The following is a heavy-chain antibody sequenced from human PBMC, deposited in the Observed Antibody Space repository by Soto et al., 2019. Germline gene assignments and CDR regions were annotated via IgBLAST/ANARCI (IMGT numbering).Heavy chain of an antibody. CDR1: GGTIKTYT. D-gene: IGHD2-21*01. Sequence: VQFVQSGAELKKPGSSVRVSCRASGGTIKTYTLSWVRQAPGQGLEWMGAFIPSFPAPNFAQRFKGRLTLTADDSPNTGFMELSGLGPEDTALYFCATGEVVPSFPNWLDTWGQGTQVIVSS. CDR3: ATGEVVPSFPNWLDT. V-gene: IGHV1-69*12. J-gene: IGHJ5*02. CDR2: FIPSFPAP.